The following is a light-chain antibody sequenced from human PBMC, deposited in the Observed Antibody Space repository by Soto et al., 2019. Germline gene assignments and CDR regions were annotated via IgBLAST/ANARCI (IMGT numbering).Light chain of an antibody. CDR1: QSVNSNS. J-gene: IGKJ2*01. CDR3: QQYGTSPYT. V-gene: IGKV3-20*01. CDR2: GAS. Sequence: EIVMTQSPATLSVSPGERATLSCRASQSVNSNSLAWYQQRPGQAPRLLIYGASSRATGIPDRFSGSGSGTDFTLTISRLEPKDFAVYYCQQYGTSPYTFGQGTKVDIK.